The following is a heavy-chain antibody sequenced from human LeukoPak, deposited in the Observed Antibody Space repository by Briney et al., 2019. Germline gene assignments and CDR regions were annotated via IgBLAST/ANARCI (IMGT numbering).Heavy chain of an antibody. CDR2: IYHSGST. CDR1: GYSIGSGCY. J-gene: IGHJ4*02. D-gene: IGHD6-19*01. CDR3: ARVQQWPPPYFDY. Sequence: TSETLSLTCTVSGYSIGSGCYWGWIRQPPGKGLEWIGSIYHSGSTYYNPSLKSRVTISVDTSKNQFSLKLSSVTAADTAVYYCARVQQWPPPYFDYWGQGTLVTVSS. V-gene: IGHV4-38-2*02.